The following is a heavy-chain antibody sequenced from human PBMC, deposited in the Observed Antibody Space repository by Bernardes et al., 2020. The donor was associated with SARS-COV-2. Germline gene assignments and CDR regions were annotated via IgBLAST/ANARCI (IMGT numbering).Heavy chain of an antibody. CDR1: GFTSTNAW. CDR2: IRSKADGGTT. CDR3: TTSYDVVVIAS. Sequence: GGSLRLSCAASGFTSTNAWMSWVRQAPGKGLEWVGRIRSKADGGTTDYSLPVKDRFTISRDDSKNTVFLQMNSLKTEDTAVYYCTTSYDVVVIASWGQGTLVTVSS. J-gene: IGHJ4*02. V-gene: IGHV3-15*01. D-gene: IGHD2-21*01.